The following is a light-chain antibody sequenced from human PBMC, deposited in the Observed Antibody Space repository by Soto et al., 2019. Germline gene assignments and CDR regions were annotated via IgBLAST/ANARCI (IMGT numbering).Light chain of an antibody. V-gene: IGKV3-20*01. Sequence: EIVLTQSPGTLSLSPGDRATLSCRASQSASSSYLAWYQQKPGQAPRLLIYGASSRATGIPDRFTGSGSGTDFTPIISRLEPEDFAVYYCQYNGYSQTFGPGTKVEI. CDR1: QSASSSY. CDR3: QYNGYSQT. J-gene: IGKJ1*01. CDR2: GAS.